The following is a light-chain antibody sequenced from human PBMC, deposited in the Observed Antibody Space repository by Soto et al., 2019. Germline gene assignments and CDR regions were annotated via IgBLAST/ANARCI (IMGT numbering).Light chain of an antibody. J-gene: IGLJ3*02. Sequence: QSALTQPASVSGSPGQSITISCTGTTSDVGRYKFVSWYQHHPGKAPKLMIYEGSKRPSGVSNRFSGSKSGNTASLTISGLQAEDEADYYCSAYTARSTLVFGGGTKLTVL. CDR3: SAYTARSTLV. CDR2: EGS. V-gene: IGLV2-14*01. CDR1: TSDVGRYKF.